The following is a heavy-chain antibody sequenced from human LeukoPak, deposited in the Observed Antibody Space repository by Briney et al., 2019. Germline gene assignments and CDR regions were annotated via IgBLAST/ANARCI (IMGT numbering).Heavy chain of an antibody. Sequence: PGGSLRLSCAASGFSASEFTFSSYGMHWVRQAPGQGLEWVAVIWYDGSNKYYADTVKGRFTISRDNSKNTLYLQMNSLRAEDTAVYYCTRGLGLWYFDLWGRGTLVTVSS. V-gene: IGHV3-33*01. CDR3: TRGLGLWYFDL. CDR1: GFSASEFTFSSYG. J-gene: IGHJ2*01. D-gene: IGHD7-27*01. CDR2: IWYDGSNK.